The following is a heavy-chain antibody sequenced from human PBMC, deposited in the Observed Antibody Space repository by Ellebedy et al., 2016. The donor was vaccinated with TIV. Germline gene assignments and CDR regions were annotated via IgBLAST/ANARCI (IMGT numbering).Heavy chain of an antibody. CDR3: ARVTNSPIAVAGIDY. CDR2: ISAYNGNT. CDR1: GYTFTSYG. D-gene: IGHD6-19*01. V-gene: IGHV1-18*01. J-gene: IGHJ4*02. Sequence: AASVKVSCKASGYTFTSYGISWVRQAPGQGLEWMGWISAYNGNTNYAKKLQGRVTMTTDTSTSTAYMELRSLRSGDTAVYYSARVTNSPIAVAGIDYWGQGTLVTVSS.